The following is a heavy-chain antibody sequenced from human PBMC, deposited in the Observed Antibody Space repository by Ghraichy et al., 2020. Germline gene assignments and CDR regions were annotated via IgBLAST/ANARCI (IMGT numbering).Heavy chain of an antibody. J-gene: IGHJ6*02. CDR3: AKGIATRPHYYYAMDV. V-gene: IGHV3-23*01. D-gene: IGHD6-6*01. Sequence: GGSLRLSCAASGFTYSSYAVSWVRQAPGKGLEWVSVVGGNGVTTYYADSLRGRFSTSRDNSKNTLYLQMNSLRAEHTAVYYCAKGIATRPHYYYAMDVWGQGNTVTVSS. CDR1: GFTYSSYA. CDR2: VGGNGVTT.